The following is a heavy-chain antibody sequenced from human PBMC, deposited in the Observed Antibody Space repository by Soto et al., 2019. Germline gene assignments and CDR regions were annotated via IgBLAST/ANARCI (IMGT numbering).Heavy chain of an antibody. CDR3: ARDEGVYDILTGYYKAHHFDY. J-gene: IGHJ4*02. D-gene: IGHD3-9*01. Sequence: QVKLVQSGAEVKKPGDSVKVSCSASGYTFTHFYITWVRQAPGQGLEWMGAISPHNINTNFAQKIQGRVTLTTDTTTSTAYMEWRSMRSDATAVYYCARDEGVYDILTGYYKAHHFDYWGQGVLGTVSS. CDR1: GYTFTHFY. CDR2: ISPHNINT. V-gene: IGHV1-18*01.